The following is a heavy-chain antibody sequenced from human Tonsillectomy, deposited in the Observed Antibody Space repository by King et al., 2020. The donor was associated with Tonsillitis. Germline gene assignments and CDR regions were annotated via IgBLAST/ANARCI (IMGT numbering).Heavy chain of an antibody. CDR3: ARGVDF. CDR1: GYTFTNYD. CDR2: MDPSSGDA. J-gene: IGHJ4*02. V-gene: IGHV1-8*02. Sequence: VQLVESGAEVKKPGASVKASCKASGYTFTNYDINWVRQGTGQGLEWMGWMDPSSGDADYSQKFQGRVAMTRNTSISTAFLEVRSLRSEDTAVYYCARGVDFWGQGTLVTVSS.